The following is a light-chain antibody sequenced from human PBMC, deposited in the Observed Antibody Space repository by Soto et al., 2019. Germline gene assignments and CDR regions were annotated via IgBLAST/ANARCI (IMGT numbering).Light chain of an antibody. CDR1: SSDVGGYNY. CDR2: EVS. V-gene: IGLV2-8*01. CDR3: SSYAGSNNGV. Sequence: QSALTQPPSASGSPGQSVTISCTGTSSDVGGYNYVSWYQQHPGKVPKLMLYEVSKRPSGVPDRFSGSKSGNTASLTVSGLQAEDEADYYCSSYAGSNNGVFGGGTKVTVL. J-gene: IGLJ2*01.